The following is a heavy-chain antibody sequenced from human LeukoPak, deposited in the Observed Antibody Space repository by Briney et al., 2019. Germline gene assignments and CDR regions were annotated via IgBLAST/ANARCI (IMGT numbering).Heavy chain of an antibody. CDR3: ARGRRRGAAGYGLDV. V-gene: IGHV3-7*01. CDR1: GFTFSDYW. J-gene: IGHJ6*02. CDR2: IRYDGNEK. Sequence: GGSLRLSCVASGFTFSDYWMSWVRQAPGKGLECVASIRYDGNEKYYMESVKGRFTSSRDHAKNSLYLQIDSLRAEDTALYFCARGRRRGAAGYGLDVWGQGTTVTVSS. D-gene: IGHD5-12*01.